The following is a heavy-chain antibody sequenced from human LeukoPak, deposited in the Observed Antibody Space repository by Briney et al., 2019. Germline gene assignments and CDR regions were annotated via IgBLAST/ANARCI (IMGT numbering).Heavy chain of an antibody. Sequence: ASVKVSCKASGYTFTSYGISWVRQAPGQGLEWMGWISAYNGNTNYAQKLQGRVTMTTDTSTSTAYMELRSLRSDDTAVYYCARVGGDYDSSGYYYGYFDYWGQGTLVTVSS. CDR3: ARVGGDYDSSGYYYGYFDY. CDR1: GYTFTSYG. CDR2: ISAYNGNT. V-gene: IGHV1-18*01. D-gene: IGHD3-22*01. J-gene: IGHJ4*02.